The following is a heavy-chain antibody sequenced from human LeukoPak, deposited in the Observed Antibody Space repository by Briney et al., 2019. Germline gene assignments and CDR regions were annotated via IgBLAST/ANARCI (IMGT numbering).Heavy chain of an antibody. J-gene: IGHJ4*02. CDR2: IYYSGNT. D-gene: IGHD3-22*01. CDR1: GDSISSSSYY. CDR3: ARRYHYYDGSGVYYFDY. Sequence: PSETLSLTCSVSGDSISSSSYYWTWIRQPPGKGLEWIGSIYYSGNTLYNPSLKSRVTISVDTSKNQFSLRLSSVTAADTAVYYCARRYHYYDGSGVYYFDYWGQGTLVTVSS. V-gene: IGHV4-39*01.